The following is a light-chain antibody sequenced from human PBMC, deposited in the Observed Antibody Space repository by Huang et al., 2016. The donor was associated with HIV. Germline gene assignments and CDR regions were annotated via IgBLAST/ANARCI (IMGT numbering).Light chain of an antibody. J-gene: IGKJ4*01. CDR2: EAS. Sequence: EIEMTQSPATLSVSPGERATLSCRASHSVDSDLAWYQQKPGQAPRLIIYEASTRATGISAKFNGTGSGTEFSLSITNLQSEDFAVYYCQKYNDWPPLTFGGGTKVEI. CDR1: HSVDSD. V-gene: IGKV3-15*01. CDR3: QKYNDWPPLT.